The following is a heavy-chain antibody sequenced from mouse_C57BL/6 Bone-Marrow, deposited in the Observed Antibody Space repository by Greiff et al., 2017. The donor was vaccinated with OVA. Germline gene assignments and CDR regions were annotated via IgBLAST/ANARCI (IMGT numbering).Heavy chain of an antibody. CDR3: ARGLFYAMDY. V-gene: IGHV1-81*01. CDR2: IYPRSGNT. CDR1: GYTFTSYV. Sequence: VQLQQSGAELARPWASVKLSCKASGYTFTSYVISWVKQRTGQGLEWIGEIYPRSGNTYYNEKFKGKATLTADKSSSTAYMELRSLTSEDSAVYFCARGLFYAMDYWGQGTSVTVSS. J-gene: IGHJ4*01.